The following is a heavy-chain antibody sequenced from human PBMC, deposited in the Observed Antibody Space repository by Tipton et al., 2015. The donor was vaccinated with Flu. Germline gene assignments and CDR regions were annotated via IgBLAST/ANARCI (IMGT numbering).Heavy chain of an antibody. V-gene: IGHV3-15*01. CDR1: GFNIGSNY. CDR3: HTAPDY. J-gene: IGHJ4*02. Sequence: SLRLSCAASGFNIGSNYMSWVRQAPGKRLEWIGRVQRKSDGGRTDYAAPVKGRFTISRDDLKNMAYLQMNSLTTEDTAVYFCHTAPDYWGQGTLVTVSS. CDR2: VQRKSDGGRT.